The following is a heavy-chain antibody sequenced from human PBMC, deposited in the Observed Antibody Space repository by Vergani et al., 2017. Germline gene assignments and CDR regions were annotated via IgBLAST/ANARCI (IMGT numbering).Heavy chain of an antibody. CDR1: GGPISSSSYY. V-gene: IGHV4-39*01. Sequence: QLQLQESGPGLVKPSETLSLTCTVSGGPISSSSYYWGWIRQPPGKGLEWIGSIYYSGITYYNPSLKSRVTISVDTSKNQFSLKLSSVTAADTAVYYCASPWQNNYFDYWGQGTLVTVSS. J-gene: IGHJ4*02. CDR3: ASPWQNNYFDY. D-gene: IGHD2/OR15-2a*01. CDR2: IYYSGIT.